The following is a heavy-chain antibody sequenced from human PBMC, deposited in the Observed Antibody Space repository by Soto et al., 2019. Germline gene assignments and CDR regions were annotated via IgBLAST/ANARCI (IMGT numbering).Heavy chain of an antibody. D-gene: IGHD3-3*01. CDR1: GFTFSSYA. CDR2: ISGSGGST. Sequence: GGSLRLSCAASGFTFSSYAMSWVRQAPGKGLEWVSAISGSGGSTYYADSVKGRFTISRDNSKNTLYLQMNSLRAEDTAVYYCAKLTFGVVRKYYFDYWGQGTLVTVSS. J-gene: IGHJ4*02. V-gene: IGHV3-23*01. CDR3: AKLTFGVVRKYYFDY.